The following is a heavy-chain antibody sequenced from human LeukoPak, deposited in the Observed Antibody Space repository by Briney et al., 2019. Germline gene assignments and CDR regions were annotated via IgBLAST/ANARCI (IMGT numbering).Heavy chain of an antibody. CDR3: ARVYSGSYFSPSLLDY. CDR1: GYTFTGYY. Sequence: ASVKVSCKASGYTFTGYYMHWVRQAPGQGLEWMGWINPNSGGTNYAQKFQGRVTMTRNTSISTAYMELSSLRSEDTAVYYCARVYSGSYFSPSLLDYWGQGTLVTVSS. J-gene: IGHJ4*02. D-gene: IGHD1-26*01. CDR2: INPNSGGT. V-gene: IGHV1-2*02.